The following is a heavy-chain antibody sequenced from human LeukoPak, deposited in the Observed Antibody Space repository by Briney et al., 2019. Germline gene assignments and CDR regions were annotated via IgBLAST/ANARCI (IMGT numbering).Heavy chain of an antibody. J-gene: IGHJ4*02. V-gene: IGHV4-4*07. D-gene: IGHD3-22*01. CDR2: IYTSGST. CDR1: GGSISSYY. CDR3: ARHGPYYYDSSGYYLDY. Sequence: SETLSLTCTVSGGSISSYYWSWIRQPAGKGLEWIGRIYTSGSTNYNPSLKSRVTMSVDTSKNQFSLKLSSVTAADTAVYYCARHGPYYYDSSGYYLDYWGQGTLVTVSS.